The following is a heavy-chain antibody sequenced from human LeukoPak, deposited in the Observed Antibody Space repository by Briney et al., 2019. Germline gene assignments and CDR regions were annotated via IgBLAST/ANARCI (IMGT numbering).Heavy chain of an antibody. Sequence: GESLKISCQASGYSFTSSWIGWARQMPGKGLERMAIINPGDSDTRYSPSFQGQVTISADKSISTVYLQWGSLKASDTAMYYCARQPGAGWFDPWGQGTLVTVSS. D-gene: IGHD3-10*01. CDR2: INPGDSDT. J-gene: IGHJ5*02. CDR1: GYSFTSSW. CDR3: ARQPGAGWFDP. V-gene: IGHV5-51*01.